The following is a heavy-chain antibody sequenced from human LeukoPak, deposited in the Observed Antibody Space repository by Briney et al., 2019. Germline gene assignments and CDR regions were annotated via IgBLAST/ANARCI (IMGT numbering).Heavy chain of an antibody. CDR2: INPSGGST. CDR3: ARQGTYSSAIGMGY. CDR1: GYTFNNHY. Sequence: ASVKVSCKASGYTFNNHYMYWVRQAPGQGLEWMGVINPSGGSTSYAQKFQGRVTMTRDTSTRTVYMEVNSLRSEDTAVYYCARQGTYSSAIGMGYWGQGTLVTVSA. V-gene: IGHV1-46*02. J-gene: IGHJ4*02. D-gene: IGHD6-19*01.